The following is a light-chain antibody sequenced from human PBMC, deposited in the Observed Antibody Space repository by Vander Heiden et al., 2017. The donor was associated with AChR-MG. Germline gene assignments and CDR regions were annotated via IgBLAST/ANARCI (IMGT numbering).Light chain of an antibody. J-gene: IGKJ5*01. CDR2: DAS. V-gene: IGKV3-11*01. CDR1: QSVSSY. CDR3: QQRSNWIT. Sequence: EIVLTQSPATLSFSPGERATLSCSASQSVSSYLAWYQQKPGQAPRLLIYDASNRATGIPARFSGSGSGTDFTLTISSLEPEDFAVYYWQQRSNWITFGQRTRLEIK.